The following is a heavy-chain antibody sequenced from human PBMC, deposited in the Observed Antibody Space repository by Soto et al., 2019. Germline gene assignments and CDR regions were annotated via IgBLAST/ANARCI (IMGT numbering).Heavy chain of an antibody. Sequence: EVQLLESGGDLIQPGGSLRLSCAASGFTFNIYAMTWVRQAPGKGLEWVSAISRYGDITYYADSVEGRFSISRDNSKTTLYLQMNSLRAEDTAVYYCAKDRYLDHDSRGYLFDNWGQGTLVTGSS. CDR1: GFTFNIYA. CDR3: AKDRYLDHDSRGYLFDN. V-gene: IGHV3-23*01. D-gene: IGHD3-22*01. CDR2: ISRYGDIT. J-gene: IGHJ4*02.